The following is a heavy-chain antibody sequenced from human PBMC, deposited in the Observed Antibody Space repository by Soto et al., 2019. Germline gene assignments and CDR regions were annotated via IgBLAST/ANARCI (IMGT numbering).Heavy chain of an antibody. CDR1: GISFRNSG. V-gene: IGHV3-33*01. D-gene: IGHD2-2*01. J-gene: IGHJ4*02. Sequence: QVQLVQSEGGVVQPGRSLRLSCVMSGISFRNSGMHWVRQAPGKGLEWVAMIWSDGSSKFYADSVQGRFTISRDNSMDTLYLQMTSLRPEDTAISYCARDKGVTSLDYWGQGTLVTVSS. CDR3: ARDKGVTSLDY. CDR2: IWSDGSSK.